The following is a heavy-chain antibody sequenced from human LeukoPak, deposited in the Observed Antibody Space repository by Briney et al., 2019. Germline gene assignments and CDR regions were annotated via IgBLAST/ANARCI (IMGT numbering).Heavy chain of an antibody. CDR2: ISSSSSYI. D-gene: IGHD4-17*01. CDR1: GFTFSTYG. V-gene: IGHV3-21*01. J-gene: IGHJ4*02. CDR3: ARDDDYGDCFDY. Sequence: NPGGSLRLSCAASGFTFSTYGVDWVRQAPGKGLEWVSSISSSSSYIYYADSVKGRFTISRDNAKNSLYLQMNSLRAEDTAVYYCARDDDYGDCFDYWGQGTLVTVSS.